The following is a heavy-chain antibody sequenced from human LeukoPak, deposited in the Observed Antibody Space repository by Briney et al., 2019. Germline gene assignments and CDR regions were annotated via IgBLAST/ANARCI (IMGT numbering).Heavy chain of an antibody. J-gene: IGHJ4*02. Sequence: GGSLRLSCAASGFTFDDYAMPWVRQVPGKGLEWVSGITWNSGSRGYADSVKGRFTISRDNARNSLYLQMNSLSPEDTALYYCAKEAGRDDFWDYFDCWGQGTLVTVSS. V-gene: IGHV3-9*01. CDR1: GFTFDDYA. CDR2: ITWNSGSR. D-gene: IGHD5-24*01. CDR3: AKEAGRDDFWDYFDC.